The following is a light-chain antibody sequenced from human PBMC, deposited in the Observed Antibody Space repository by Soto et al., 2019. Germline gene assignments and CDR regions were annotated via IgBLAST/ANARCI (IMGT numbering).Light chain of an antibody. CDR1: QSISTW. CDR3: LQDFKYPRT. V-gene: IGKV1-5*01. CDR2: DAS. Sequence: DIQMTQSPSTLSASVGDRVTITCRASQSISTWLAWYQQKPGKAPELLISDASSLESGVPSRFSGSYSGTDFTLTIGSLQPEDFATYYCLQDFKYPRTFGQGTKVDIK. J-gene: IGKJ1*01.